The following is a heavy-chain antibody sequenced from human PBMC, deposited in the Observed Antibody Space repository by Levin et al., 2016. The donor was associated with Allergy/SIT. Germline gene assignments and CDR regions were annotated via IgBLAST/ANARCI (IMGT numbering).Heavy chain of an antibody. V-gene: IGHV1-18*01. CDR1: GYTFTSYG. D-gene: IGHD3-3*01. J-gene: IGHJ5*02. CDR2: ISAYNGNT. CDR3: ARSIPNPLESYYDFWSGSHSGWFDP. Sequence: ASVKVSCKASGYTFTSYGISWVRQAPGQGLEWMGWISAYNGNTNYAQNLQGRLTMTTDTSTTTAYMELRSLRSDDTAMYYCARSIPNPLESYYDFWSGSHSGWFDPWGQGTLVTVSS.